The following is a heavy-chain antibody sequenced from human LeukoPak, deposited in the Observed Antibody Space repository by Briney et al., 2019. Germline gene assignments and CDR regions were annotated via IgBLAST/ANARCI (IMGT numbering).Heavy chain of an antibody. V-gene: IGHV4-59*01. D-gene: IGHD1-26*01. J-gene: IGHJ4*02. Sequence: SETLSLTCTVSGGSISSYYWSWIRQPPGKGLEWIGYIYYSGSTNYNPSLKSRVTISVDTSKNQFSLKLSSVTAADTAVYYCARDMHSGPLDYWGQGTLVTVSS. CDR3: ARDMHSGPLDY. CDR1: GGSISSYY. CDR2: IYYSGST.